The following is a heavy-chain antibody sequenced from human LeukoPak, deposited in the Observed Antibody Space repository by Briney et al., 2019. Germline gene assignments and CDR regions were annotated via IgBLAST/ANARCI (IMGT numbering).Heavy chain of an antibody. CDR3: AKPTGSSWYYFDY. CDR2: ISSSGSTI. J-gene: IGHJ4*02. CDR1: GFTFNDYE. Sequence: PGGSLRLSCAASGFTFNDYEMSWVRQAPGKGLEWVSYISSSGSTIYYAGSVKGRFTISRDNSKNTLYLQMNSLRAEDTAVYYCAKPTGSSWYYFDYWGQGTLVTVSS. D-gene: IGHD6-13*01. V-gene: IGHV3-48*03.